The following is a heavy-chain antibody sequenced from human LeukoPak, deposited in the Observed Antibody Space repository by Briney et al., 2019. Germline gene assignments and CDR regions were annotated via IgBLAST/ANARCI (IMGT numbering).Heavy chain of an antibody. CDR2: INSDGSST. J-gene: IGHJ4*02. CDR1: GFTFSSYW. V-gene: IGHV3-74*01. Sequence: GGSLRLSCAASGFTFSSYWMHWVRQAPGKGLVWVSRINSDGSSTIYADSVKGRFTISRDNAKNTLYLQMDSLRAEDTAVYYCARAPEWLAIYYFDYWGQGTLVTVSS. D-gene: IGHD6-19*01. CDR3: ARAPEWLAIYYFDY.